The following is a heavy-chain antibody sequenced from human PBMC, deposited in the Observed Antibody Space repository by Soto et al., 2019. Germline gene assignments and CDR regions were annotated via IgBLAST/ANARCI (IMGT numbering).Heavy chain of an antibody. Sequence: GSLRLSCAASGFTVSSNYMSWVRQAPGKGLEWVSVIYSGDSTYYGDSVKGRFTISRDYSKNTLYLQMNSLRAEDTAVYYCARDRNTLYGMDVWGQGTTVTVSS. V-gene: IGHV3-66*01. CDR3: ARDRNTLYGMDV. CDR1: GFTVSSNY. CDR2: IYSGDST. J-gene: IGHJ6*02. D-gene: IGHD2-2*02.